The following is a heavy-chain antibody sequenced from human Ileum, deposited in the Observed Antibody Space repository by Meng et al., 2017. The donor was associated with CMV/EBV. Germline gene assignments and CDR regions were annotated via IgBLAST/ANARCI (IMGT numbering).Heavy chain of an antibody. D-gene: IGHD2-15*01. CDR2: IFSDDRK. V-gene: IGHV2-5*02. CDR3: AHRPGYCSGGTCYGNFDY. Sequence: SLSTSGVGVSWIRQPPGEALEWLALIFSDDRKCYSPSLKNRLTITKDTSKNQVVLTMTNMDPVDTATYYCAHRPGYCSGGTCYGNFDYWGQGALVTVSS. CDR1: SLSTSGVG. J-gene: IGHJ4*02.